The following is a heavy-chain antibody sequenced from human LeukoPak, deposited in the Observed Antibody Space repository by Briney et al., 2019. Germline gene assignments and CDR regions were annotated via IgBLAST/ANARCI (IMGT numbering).Heavy chain of an antibody. J-gene: IGHJ4*02. CDR3: AARHYDILTGYYQLDY. V-gene: IGHV1-46*01. Sequence: ASVKVSCKASGYTFTSYYMHWVRQAPGQGLEWMGIIDPSGGSTSYAQKFQGRVTMTRDTSTSTVYMELSGLRSEDTAVYYCAARHYDILTGYYQLDYWGQGTLVTVSS. D-gene: IGHD3-9*01. CDR1: GYTFTSYY. CDR2: IDPSGGST.